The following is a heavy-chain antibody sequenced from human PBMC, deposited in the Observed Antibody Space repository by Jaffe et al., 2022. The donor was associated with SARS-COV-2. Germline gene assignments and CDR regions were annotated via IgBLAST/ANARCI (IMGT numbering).Heavy chain of an antibody. CDR3: ARNPSSGWYYLVGYYYYGMDV. D-gene: IGHD6-19*01. CDR1: GYTFTSYG. J-gene: IGHJ6*02. V-gene: IGHV1-18*01. Sequence: QVQLVQSGAEVKKPGASVKVSCKASGYTFTSYGISWVRQAPGQGLEWMGWISAYNGNTNYAQKLQGRVTMTTDTSTSTAYMELRSLRSDDTAVYYCARNPSSGWYYLVGYYYYGMDVWGQGTTVTVSS. CDR2: ISAYNGNT.